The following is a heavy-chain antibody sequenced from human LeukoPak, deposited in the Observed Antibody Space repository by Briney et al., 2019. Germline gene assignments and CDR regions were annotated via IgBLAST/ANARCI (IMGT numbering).Heavy chain of an antibody. V-gene: IGHV4-34*01. J-gene: IGHJ6*02. CDR2: INHSGST. Sequence: SETLSLTCAVYGGSFSGYYRSWIRQPPGKGLEWIGEINHSGSTNYNPSLKSRVTISVDTSKNQFSLRLSSVTAADTAVYYCARGRTGTIYDYYGMDVWGQGTTVSVSS. D-gene: IGHD1-7*01. CDR3: ARGRTGTIYDYYGMDV. CDR1: GGSFSGYY.